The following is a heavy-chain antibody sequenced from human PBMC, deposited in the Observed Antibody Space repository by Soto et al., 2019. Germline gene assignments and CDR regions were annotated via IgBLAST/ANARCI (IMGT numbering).Heavy chain of an antibody. CDR3: ARLILYDYVWGSYRPHDWKIDY. J-gene: IGHJ4*02. D-gene: IGHD3-16*02. V-gene: IGHV4-39*07. CDR2: IYYSGST. Sequence: SETLSLTCTVSGGSISSSSYYWGWIRQPPGKGLEWIGNIYYSGSTNYNPSLKSRVTISVDTSKNQFSLKLSSVTAADTAVYYCARLILYDYVWGSYRPHDWKIDYWGQGTLVTVSS. CDR1: GGSISSSSYY.